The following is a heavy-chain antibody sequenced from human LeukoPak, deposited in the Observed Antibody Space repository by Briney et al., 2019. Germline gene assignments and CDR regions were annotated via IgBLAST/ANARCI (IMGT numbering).Heavy chain of an antibody. CDR2: ISGSGGST. CDR3: AKPARYCSSTSCYDY. J-gene: IGHJ4*02. D-gene: IGHD2-2*01. Sequence: PGGSLRLSCEASGFTFSSYTMNWVRQAPGKGLEWVSAISGSGGSTYYADPVKGRFTISRDNSKNTLYLQIYSLRAEDTAVYYCAKPARYCSSTSCYDYWGQGTLVTVSS. V-gene: IGHV3-23*01. CDR1: GFTFSSYT.